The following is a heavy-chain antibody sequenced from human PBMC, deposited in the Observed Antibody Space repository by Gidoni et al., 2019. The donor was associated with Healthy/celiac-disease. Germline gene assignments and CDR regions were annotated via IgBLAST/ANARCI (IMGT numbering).Heavy chain of an antibody. J-gene: IGHJ4*02. V-gene: IGHV4-34*01. CDR2: INHSGST. CDR3: ARAGDGYSFDY. D-gene: IGHD4-4*01. Sequence: QVQLQQWGAGLLKPSETLSLTCAVYGGSFSGYYWSWIRQPPGKGLEWIGEINHSGSTNYNPSLKSRVTISVDTSKNQFSLKLSSVTAADTAVYYCARAGDGYSFDYWGQGTLVTVSS. CDR1: GGSFSGYY.